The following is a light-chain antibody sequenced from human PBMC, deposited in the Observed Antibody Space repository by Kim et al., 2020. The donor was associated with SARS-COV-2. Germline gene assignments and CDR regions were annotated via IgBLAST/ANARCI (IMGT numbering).Light chain of an antibody. CDR1: QSVSSY. CDR3: QQRSHWPPIT. Sequence: PGERATLSCRASQSVSSYLAWYQQKPGQAPRLLIYDASNRAAGIPARISGSGSGTDFTLTISSLEPEDFAVYFCQQRSHWPPITFGQGTRLEIK. V-gene: IGKV3-11*01. J-gene: IGKJ5*01. CDR2: DAS.